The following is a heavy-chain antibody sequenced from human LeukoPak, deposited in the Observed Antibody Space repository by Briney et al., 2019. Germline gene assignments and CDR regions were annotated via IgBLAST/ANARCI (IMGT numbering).Heavy chain of an antibody. D-gene: IGHD2-2*01. J-gene: IGHJ6*02. CDR3: ARYAPGYCSSTSRSNGMDV. Sequence: GGSLKISCKASGYSFTSNWIGWVRQMPGKGLEWMGIIYPGDSDTRYSPSFQGQVTIPADKSISTACLQWSSLKASDTAMYYCARYAPGYCSSTSRSNGMDVWGQGTTVTVSS. V-gene: IGHV5-51*01. CDR1: GYSFTSNW. CDR2: IYPGDSDT.